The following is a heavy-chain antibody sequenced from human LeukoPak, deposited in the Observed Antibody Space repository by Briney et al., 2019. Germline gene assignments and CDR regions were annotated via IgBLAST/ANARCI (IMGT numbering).Heavy chain of an antibody. J-gene: IGHJ4*02. CDR2: INPNSGGT. Sequence: ASVKVSCKASGYTCSGYYMNWVRQAPGHGLEWMGWINPNSGGTKYAQKFQGRVTMTSDTSISTAYMELSSLISDDTAVYYCARKSAARKTSEFDYWGQGTLVTVSS. V-gene: IGHV1-2*02. CDR1: GYTCSGYY. D-gene: IGHD6-6*01. CDR3: ARKSAARKTSEFDY.